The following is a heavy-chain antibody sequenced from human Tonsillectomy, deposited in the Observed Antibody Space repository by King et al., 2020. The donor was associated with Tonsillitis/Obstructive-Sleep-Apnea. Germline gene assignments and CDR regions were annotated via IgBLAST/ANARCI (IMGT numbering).Heavy chain of an antibody. CDR3: ARHARKTIFGVVITYFDY. Sequence: QLQESGPGLVKPSETLSLTCTVSGGSISSSSYYWGXXRQXPXXXLXXXXXXXXXXXTXXXXXXKSRVTISXXTSESQFSLKXSXVTAADTAIYYCARHARKTIFGVVITYFDYWGQGTLVTVSS. CDR1: GGSISSSSYY. J-gene: IGHJ4*02. D-gene: IGHD3-3*01. CDR2: XXXXXXT. V-gene: IGHV4-39*01.